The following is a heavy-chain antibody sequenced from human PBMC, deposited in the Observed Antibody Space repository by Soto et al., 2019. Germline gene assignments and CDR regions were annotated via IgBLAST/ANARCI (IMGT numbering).Heavy chain of an antibody. D-gene: IGHD3-10*01. V-gene: IGHV1-8*01. CDR3: ARAPGALLLWFGEYDS. Sequence: GASVKVSCKASGYTFTSYDINCVRQATGQGLEWMGWMNPNSGNTGYAQKFQGRVTMTRNTSISTAYMELSSLRSEDTAVYYCARAPGALLLWFGEYDSWGQGTLVTVSS. J-gene: IGHJ5*01. CDR1: GYTFTSYD. CDR2: MNPNSGNT.